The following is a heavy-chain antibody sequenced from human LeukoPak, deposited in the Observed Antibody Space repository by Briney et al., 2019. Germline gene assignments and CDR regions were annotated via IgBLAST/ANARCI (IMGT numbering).Heavy chain of an antibody. CDR2: INWNSGSK. Sequence: PGRSLRLSCAASGFTFDDYAIHWVRQAPGKGLEWVSGINWNSGSKHYADSVKGRFTISRDNAKNSLYLQMDSLRAEDTAVYYCARRFDYWGQGTLVTVSS. J-gene: IGHJ4*02. CDR1: GFTFDDYA. V-gene: IGHV3-9*01. CDR3: ARRFDY.